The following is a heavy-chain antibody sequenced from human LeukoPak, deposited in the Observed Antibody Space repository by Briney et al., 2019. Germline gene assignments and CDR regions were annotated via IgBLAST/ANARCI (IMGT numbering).Heavy chain of an antibody. Sequence: GGSLRLSCAASGFTVSSNYMTWVRQAPGKGLEWVSLIYSAGITHYADSVKGRFTISRDNSKNTLYLQMNSPRGEVTAVYYCARGRPVYYFDYWGQGTRVTVST. CDR1: GFTVSSNY. CDR2: IYSAGIT. J-gene: IGHJ4*02. CDR3: ARGRPVYYFDY. V-gene: IGHV3-66*02.